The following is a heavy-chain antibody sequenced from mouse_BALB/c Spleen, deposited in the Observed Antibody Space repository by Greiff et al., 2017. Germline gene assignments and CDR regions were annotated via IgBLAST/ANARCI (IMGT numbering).Heavy chain of an antibody. Sequence: DVKLQESGAELVKPGASVKLSCTASGFNIKDTYMHWVKQRPEQGLEWIGRIDPANGNTKYDPKFQGKATITADTSSNTAYLQLSSLTSEDTAVYYCARLRQLGLPDFDYWGQGTTLTVSS. CDR1: GFNIKDTY. V-gene: IGHV14-3*02. CDR2: IDPANGNT. D-gene: IGHD3-2*01. J-gene: IGHJ2*01. CDR3: ARLRQLGLPDFDY.